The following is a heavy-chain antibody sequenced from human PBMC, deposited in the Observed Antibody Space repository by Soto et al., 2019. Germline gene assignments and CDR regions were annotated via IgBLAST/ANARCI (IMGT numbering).Heavy chain of an antibody. CDR2: ISSSSTI. V-gene: IGHV3-48*01. J-gene: IGHJ3*02. CDR1: GFTFSSYS. D-gene: IGHD2-15*01. CDR3: ASRGYCSGGSCERGYAFDI. Sequence: GGSLRLSCAASGFTFSSYSMNWVRQAPGKGLEWVSYISSSSTIYYADSVKGLFTISRDNAKNSLYLQMNSLRAEDTAVYYCASRGYCSGGSCERGYAFDIWGQGTMVTVSS.